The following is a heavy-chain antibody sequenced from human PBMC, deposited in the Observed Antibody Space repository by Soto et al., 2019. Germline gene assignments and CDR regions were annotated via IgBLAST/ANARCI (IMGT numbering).Heavy chain of an antibody. CDR2: IYHTGDS. Sequence: QVQLQESGPGLVKPTGTLSLTCVVSGGSIVRDNWWSWVRQPPGKGLEWIGEIYHTGDSNYNPSLNSRVTISIDNSKNLFSVDLTSVTAAYTAVYFCASHHFFSHLLWGQGTLVTVSS. CDR3: ASHHFFSHLL. J-gene: IGHJ4*02. CDR1: GGSIVRDNW. V-gene: IGHV4-4*01.